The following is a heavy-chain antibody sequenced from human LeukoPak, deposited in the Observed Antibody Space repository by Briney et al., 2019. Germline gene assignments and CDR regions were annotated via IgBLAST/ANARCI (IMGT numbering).Heavy chain of an antibody. CDR3: ARESGSDAFDI. CDR1: GYTFTKYG. J-gene: IGHJ3*02. Sequence: ASVKVSCKASGYTFTKYGVSWVRQAPVQGLEWMGWISAYNGDIKYAQRGKGRVTMTTDTSTSTVYMELRSLRSDDTAVYYCARESGSDAFDIWGQGTMVTVSS. CDR2: ISAYNGDI. V-gene: IGHV1-18*01.